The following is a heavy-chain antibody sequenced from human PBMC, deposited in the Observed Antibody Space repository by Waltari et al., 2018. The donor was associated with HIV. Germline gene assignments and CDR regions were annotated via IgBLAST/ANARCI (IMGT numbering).Heavy chain of an antibody. CDR2: INHNSGGA. V-gene: IGHV1-2*02. Sequence: QVQLVQSGAEVKKPGASVKVSCKGSGYTLTGYYMNWVRQAPGQGLEWMGWINHNSGGATYAQKCQGRVTMTRDTSVSTVYMELSVRRSDDTAVYYCAVEEYYDTLTGPSCGMEVWGQVTTVTVSS. J-gene: IGHJ6*02. CDR3: AVEEYYDTLTGPSCGMEV. CDR1: GYTLTGYY. D-gene: IGHD3-9*01.